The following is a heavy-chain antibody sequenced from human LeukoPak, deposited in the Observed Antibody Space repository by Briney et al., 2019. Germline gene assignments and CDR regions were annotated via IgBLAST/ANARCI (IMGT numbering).Heavy chain of an antibody. CDR3: ARQISRSGRFNYFFDY. D-gene: IGHD3-10*01. J-gene: IGHJ4*02. Sequence: KASETLSLTCAVYGGSLSGYYWSWIRQPPGKGLEWIGEINHWGSTNYNPSLKSRVTISVDTSKNQFSLKLSSVTAADTAVYSCARQISRSGRFNYFFDYWGQGTLVTVSS. V-gene: IGHV4-34*01. CDR2: INHWGST. CDR1: GGSLSGYY.